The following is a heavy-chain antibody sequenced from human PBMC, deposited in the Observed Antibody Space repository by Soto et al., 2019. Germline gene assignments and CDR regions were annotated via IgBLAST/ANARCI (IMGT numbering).Heavy chain of an antibody. V-gene: IGHV4-39*01. CDR3: ARQFVELERPNYYYYYVMAV. CDR2: IYYSGST. CDR1: DGSISSSSYY. J-gene: IGHJ6*02. D-gene: IGHD1-1*01. Sequence: SETLSLTCTVSDGSISSSSYYWGWIRQPPGKGLEWIGSIYYSGSTYYNPSLKSRVTISVDTSKNQFSLKLSSVTAADTAVYYCARQFVELERPNYYYYYVMAVWGQGTTVTVSS.